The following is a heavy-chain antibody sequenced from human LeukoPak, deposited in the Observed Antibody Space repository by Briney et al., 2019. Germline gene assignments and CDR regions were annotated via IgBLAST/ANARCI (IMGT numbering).Heavy chain of an antibody. D-gene: IGHD3-10*01. V-gene: IGHV4-59*01. CDR2: IDYSGYT. CDR3: ARDRASGSGKFYFDY. CDR1: GVSISSYY. J-gene: IGHJ4*02. Sequence: SETLSLTCTVSGVSISSYYWSWIRQTPGKGLEWIGYIDYSGYTNYNPSLKSRVTISVDTSKNQFSLKPSSVTAADTAVYYCARDRASGSGKFYFDYWGQGTLVTVSS.